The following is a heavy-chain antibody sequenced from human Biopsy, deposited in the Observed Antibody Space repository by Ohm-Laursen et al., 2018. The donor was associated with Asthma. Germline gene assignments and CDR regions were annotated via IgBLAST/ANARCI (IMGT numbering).Heavy chain of an antibody. CDR2: ISYTGSA. CDR3: ARHWDWGSFFDY. V-gene: IGHV4-39*01. CDR1: GGSMSSSSYY. Sequence: TLSLTCTVSGGSMSSSSYYWGWIRQPPGKGLEWMGSISYTGSAYHNPSLKSRVTISVHTSKNHSSLKQSSVTAADTAVYYCARHWDWGSFFDYWGQGTPVTVSS. D-gene: IGHD7-27*01. J-gene: IGHJ4*02.